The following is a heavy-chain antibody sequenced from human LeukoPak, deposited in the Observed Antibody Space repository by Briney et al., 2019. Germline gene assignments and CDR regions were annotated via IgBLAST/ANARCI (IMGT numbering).Heavy chain of an antibody. D-gene: IGHD6-19*01. CDR3: ARDMVAGGPDY. CDR2: INSDGITT. J-gene: IGHJ4*02. V-gene: IGHV3-74*01. CDR1: GFTFSSYW. Sequence: GGSLRLSCTASGFTFSSYWMHWVRQAPGKGLVWVSRINSDGITTSYADSVKGRFTISRDNAKNTLYLQMNSLRAEDTAVYYCARDMVAGGPDYWGQGTLVTVSS.